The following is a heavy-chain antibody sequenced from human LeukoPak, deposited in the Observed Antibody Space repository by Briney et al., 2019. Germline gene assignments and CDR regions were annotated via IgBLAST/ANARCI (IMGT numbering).Heavy chain of an antibody. CDR1: GGSISSYY. J-gene: IGHJ6*03. D-gene: IGHD3-16*01. Sequence: SETLSLTCTVSGGSISSYYWSWIRQPPGKGLEWIGYIYYSGSTNYNPSLKSRVTISVDTSKNQFSLKLSSVTAADTAVYYCARETSQKGAHYMDVWGKGTTVTVSS. CDR3: ARETSQKGAHYMDV. CDR2: IYYSGST. V-gene: IGHV4-59*01.